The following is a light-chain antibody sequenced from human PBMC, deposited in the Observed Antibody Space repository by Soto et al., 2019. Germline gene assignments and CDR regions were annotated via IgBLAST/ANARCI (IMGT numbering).Light chain of an antibody. Sequence: QPVLTQPASVSGSPGQSIAISCTGTSSDVGGYNYVSWYQQHPGKAPKLIIYDVTNRPSGVSNRFSGSKSGNTASLTISGLQAEDEADYYCSSYTSSSTYVFGTGTKLTVL. J-gene: IGLJ1*01. CDR3: SSYTSSSTYV. V-gene: IGLV2-14*01. CDR2: DVT. CDR1: SSDVGGYNY.